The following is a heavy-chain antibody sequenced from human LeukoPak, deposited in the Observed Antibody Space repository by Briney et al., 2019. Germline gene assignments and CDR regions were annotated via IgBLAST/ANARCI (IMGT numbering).Heavy chain of an antibody. J-gene: IGHJ4*02. CDR2: IRYDGSNK. CDR3: AKDSRMMVVFITGKGTEFDY. CDR1: GFTFSNYG. V-gene: IGHV3-30*02. D-gene: IGHD3-22*01. Sequence: PGGSLRLSCAASGFTFSNYGMHWVRQAPGKGLEWVAFIRYDGSNKYYADSVKGRFTMSRDNSKNTLYLQMNGLRAEDTAVYYCAKDSRMMVVFITGKGTEFDYWGQGALVTVSS.